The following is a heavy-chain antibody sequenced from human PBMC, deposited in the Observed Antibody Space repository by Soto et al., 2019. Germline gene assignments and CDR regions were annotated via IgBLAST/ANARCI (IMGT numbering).Heavy chain of an antibody. V-gene: IGHV1-69*01. J-gene: IGHJ6*02. D-gene: IGHD2-2*01. CDR2: IIPIPGTA. CDR3: ARSQGSSTSLAIYYYYYYGMDV. Sequence: QVQLVQSGAEVKKPGSSVKVSCKASGGTFSSYAISWVRQAPGQGLEWMGGIIPIPGTANYAQKFQGRVTITADESTSTAYMELSSLRSEDTAVYYCARSQGSSTSLAIYYYYYYGMDVWGHGTTVTVSS. CDR1: GGTFSSYA.